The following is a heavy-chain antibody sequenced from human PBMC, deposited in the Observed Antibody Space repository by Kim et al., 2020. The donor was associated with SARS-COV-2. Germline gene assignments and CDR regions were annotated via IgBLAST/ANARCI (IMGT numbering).Heavy chain of an antibody. D-gene: IGHD6-19*01. J-gene: IGHJ4*02. V-gene: IGHV4-4*02. CDR3: ASDGIAVAGTDY. CDR1: GGSISSSNW. Sequence: SETLSLTCAVSGGSISSSNWWSWVRQPPGKGLEWIGEIYHSGSTNYNPSLKSRVTISVDKSKNQFSLKLSSVTAADTAVYYCASDGIAVAGTDYWGQGTLVTVSS. CDR2: IYHSGST.